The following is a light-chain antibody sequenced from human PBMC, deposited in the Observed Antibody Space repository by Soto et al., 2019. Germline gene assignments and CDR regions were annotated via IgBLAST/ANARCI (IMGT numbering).Light chain of an antibody. Sequence: DIVMTQSPDSLAVSLGERATINCKSSQSVLYSSNDKNYLAWYQKKPGQPPKVLIYWASTRESGVPDRFSGSGSGTDFTLTISSLQAEDVALYYCHQYYTTPWTFGQGTKVDI. J-gene: IGKJ1*01. V-gene: IGKV4-1*01. CDR2: WAS. CDR1: QSVLYSSNDKNY. CDR3: HQYYTTPWT.